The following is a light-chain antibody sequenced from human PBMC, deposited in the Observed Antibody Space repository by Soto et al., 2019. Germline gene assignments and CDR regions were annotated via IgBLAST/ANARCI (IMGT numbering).Light chain of an antibody. V-gene: IGKV3-11*01. Sequence: EIVLTQSPATLPLSPGERVTLSCRASQSVTTYLAWYQQKPGQALRLLIYDAFNRAPGIPARFSGSGSGTDFTLTISSLEPEDFAVYYCQQRYAWPLTFGGGTKVEIK. CDR2: DAF. CDR3: QQRYAWPLT. J-gene: IGKJ4*01. CDR1: QSVTTY.